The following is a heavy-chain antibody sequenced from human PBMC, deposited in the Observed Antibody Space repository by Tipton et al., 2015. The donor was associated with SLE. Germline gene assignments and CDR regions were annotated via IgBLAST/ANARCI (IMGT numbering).Heavy chain of an antibody. CDR1: GYSISSGYY. CDR3: AREGVYGGEIVVVVAATDY. Sequence: TLSLTCTVSGYSISSGYYWGWIRQPPGKGLEWIGSIYHSGSTYYNPSLKSRVTISVDTSKNQFSLKLSSVTAADTAVYYCAREGVYGGEIVVVVAATDYWGQGTLVTVSS. V-gene: IGHV4-38-2*02. J-gene: IGHJ4*02. D-gene: IGHD2-15*01. CDR2: IYHSGST.